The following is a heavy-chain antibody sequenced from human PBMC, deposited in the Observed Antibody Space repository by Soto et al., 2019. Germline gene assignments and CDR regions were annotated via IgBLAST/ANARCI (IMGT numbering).Heavy chain of an antibody. D-gene: IGHD6-6*01. CDR1: GGSISSSSYY. Sequence: SETLSLTCTVSGGSISSSSYYWGWIRQPPGKGLEWIGSIYYSGSTYYNPSLKSRVTISVDTSKNQFSLKLSSVTAADTAVYYCARQVDSSAADFPNWGQGTLVTVSS. J-gene: IGHJ4*02. V-gene: IGHV4-39*01. CDR3: ARQVDSSAADFPN. CDR2: IYYSGST.